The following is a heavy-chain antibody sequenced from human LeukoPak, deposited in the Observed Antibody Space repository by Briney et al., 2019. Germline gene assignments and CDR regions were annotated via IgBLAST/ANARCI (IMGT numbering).Heavy chain of an antibody. Sequence: SETLSLTCAVSGYSMNSDSCWGWIRQPPGKGLEWIGSVCHSGNTYYNPSLKSRVIISIDTSKNQFSLKVRSVTAADTAVYSCARESGSTTVHRMDVWGKGTTVTVSS. CDR2: VCHSGNT. D-gene: IGHD3-10*01. CDR1: GYSMNSDSC. J-gene: IGHJ6*03. CDR3: ARESGSTTVHRMDV. V-gene: IGHV4-38-2*01.